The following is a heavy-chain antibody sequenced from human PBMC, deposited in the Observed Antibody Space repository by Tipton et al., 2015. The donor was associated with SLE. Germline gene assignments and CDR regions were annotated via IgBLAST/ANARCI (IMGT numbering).Heavy chain of an antibody. J-gene: IGHJ5*02. Sequence: SLRLSCAVSGFTFSSYGMHWVRQAPGKGLEWVAFIRYDGSNKYYADSVKGRFTISRDNSKNTLYLQMNSLRAEDTAVYYCARFGGRALEFGWFDTWGQGTLVTVSS. CDR1: GFTFSSYG. D-gene: IGHD3-3*01. CDR3: ARFGGRALEFGWFDT. V-gene: IGHV3-30*02. CDR2: IRYDGSNK.